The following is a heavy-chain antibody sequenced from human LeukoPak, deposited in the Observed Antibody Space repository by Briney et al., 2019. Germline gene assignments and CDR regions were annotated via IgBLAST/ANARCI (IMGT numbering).Heavy chain of an antibody. J-gene: IGHJ5*01. Sequence: PSETLSLTCTVSGDSINSYYWSWIRQPPGKGLEWLGYIYYRGSANYNPSLKSRVTISIDTSKNQFSLKLTSVTAADTAVYYCARLLHDWFDSSGQGTLVTVSS. CDR1: GDSINSYY. CDR2: IYYRGSA. D-gene: IGHD4-11*01. V-gene: IGHV4-59*08. CDR3: ARLLHDWFDS.